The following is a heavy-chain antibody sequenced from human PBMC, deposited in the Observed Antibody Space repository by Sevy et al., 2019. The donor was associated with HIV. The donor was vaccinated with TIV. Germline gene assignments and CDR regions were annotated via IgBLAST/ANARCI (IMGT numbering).Heavy chain of an antibody. J-gene: IGHJ4*01. D-gene: IGHD3-10*01. V-gene: IGHV3-11*01. Sequence: GGYLRLSCAASGFTFSDYYMSWIRQAPGKGLEWVSYISSSGSTIYYADSVKGRFTISRDNAKNSLYLQMNSLRAEDTAVYYCARGPFSNYYSSGSPHGDYWGHGTLVTVSS. CDR1: GFTFSDYY. CDR3: ARGPFSNYYSSGSPHGDY. CDR2: ISSSGSTI.